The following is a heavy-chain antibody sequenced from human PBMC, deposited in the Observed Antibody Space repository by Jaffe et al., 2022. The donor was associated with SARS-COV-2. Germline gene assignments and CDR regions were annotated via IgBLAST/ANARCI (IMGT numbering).Heavy chain of an antibody. V-gene: IGHV3-43*01. D-gene: IGHD3-16*01. J-gene: IGHJ6*02. CDR1: GFTFDDYT. CDR3: AKDMGDADYYYYGMDV. Sequence: EVQLVESGGVVVQPGGSLRLSCAASGFTFDDYTMHWVRQAPGKGLEWVSLISWDGGSTYYADSVKGRFTISRDNSKNSLYLQMNSLRTEDTALYYCAKDMGDADYYYYGMDVWGQGTTVTVSS. CDR2: ISWDGGST.